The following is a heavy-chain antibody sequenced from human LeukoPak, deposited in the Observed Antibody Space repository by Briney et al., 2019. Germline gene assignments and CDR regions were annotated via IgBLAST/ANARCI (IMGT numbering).Heavy chain of an antibody. J-gene: IGHJ4*02. CDR2: IYHSGST. V-gene: IGHV4-30-2*01. Sequence: SETLSLTCTVSGGSISSGGYYWSWIRQPPGKGLEWIGYIYHSGSTYYNPSLKSRVTISVDRSKNQFSLKLSSVTAADTAVYYCAKSVGTSYYYGSGSYYKEAEIDYWGQGTLVTVSS. CDR3: AKSVGTSYYYGSGSYYKEAEIDY. D-gene: IGHD3-10*01. CDR1: GGSISSGGYY.